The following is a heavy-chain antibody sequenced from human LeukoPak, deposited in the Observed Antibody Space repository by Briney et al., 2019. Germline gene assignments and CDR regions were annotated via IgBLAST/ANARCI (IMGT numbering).Heavy chain of an antibody. V-gene: IGHV3-74*01. CDR2: INRDGSST. J-gene: IGHJ3*01. CDR3: ARVPYVFDL. Sequence: GGALRLSCAASGFTFSNYWMHWVRQAPGKGLVWVSRINRDGSSTDYLDSVKGRFTISRDNARNTLYLQMNSLRAEDTAVYYCARVPYVFDLWGQGTMVTVSS. CDR1: GFTFSNYW.